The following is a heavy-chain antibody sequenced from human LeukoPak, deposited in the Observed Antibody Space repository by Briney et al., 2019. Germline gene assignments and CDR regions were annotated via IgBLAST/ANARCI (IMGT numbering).Heavy chain of an antibody. CDR1: GFTFSSYW. Sequence: GGSLRLSCAASGFTFSSYWMSWVRQAPGKGLEWVANIKQDGSQKYYVDSVKGRFTISRDNAKNSLYLQMNSLRAEDTAMYYCTCPSAACPNWGQGTLVTVSS. CDR2: IKQDGSQK. J-gene: IGHJ4*02. V-gene: IGHV3-7*05. CDR3: TCPSAACPN. D-gene: IGHD6-6*01.